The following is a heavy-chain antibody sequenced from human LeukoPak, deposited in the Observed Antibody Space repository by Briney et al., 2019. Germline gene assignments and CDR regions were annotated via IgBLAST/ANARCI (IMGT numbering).Heavy chain of an antibody. J-gene: IGHJ5*02. CDR2: ISSSSDYI. CDR1: GFTFSSST. Sequence: GGSLRLSCAASGFTFSSSTMNWVRRAPGKGLEWVSSISSSSDYIYYADSVKGRFTISRDNAKNSLYLQMNSLRAEDTAVYYCVRIPNSANFPNWFDPWGREPWSPSPQ. V-gene: IGHV3-21*01. D-gene: IGHD4/OR15-4a*01. CDR3: VRIPNSANFPNWFDP.